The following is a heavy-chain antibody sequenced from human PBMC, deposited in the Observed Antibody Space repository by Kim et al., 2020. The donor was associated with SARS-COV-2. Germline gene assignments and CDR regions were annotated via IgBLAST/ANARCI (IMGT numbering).Heavy chain of an antibody. CDR3: ARHPGSYDAVYFDY. Sequence: NPSLKSRVTKSVDTSKNQFTLELSSVTAADTAVYYCARHPGSYDAVYFDYWGQGTLVTVSS. D-gene: IGHD1-26*01. J-gene: IGHJ4*02. V-gene: IGHV4-59*08.